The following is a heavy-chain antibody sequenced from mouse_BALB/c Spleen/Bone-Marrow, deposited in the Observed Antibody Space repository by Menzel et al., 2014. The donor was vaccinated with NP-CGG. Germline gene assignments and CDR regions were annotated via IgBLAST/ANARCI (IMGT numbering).Heavy chain of an antibody. J-gene: IGHJ4*01. D-gene: IGHD2-12*01. CDR2: IYPCNGGT. Sequence: EVKLVESGPELVKPGASVKISCKASGYTFTDYNMHWVKQSHGKSLEWIGYIYPCNGGTGYNQKFKSKATLTVDNSSSTAYMELRSLTSEDSAVYYCAITTLYAMDYWGQGTSVTVSS. CDR3: AITTLYAMDY. CDR1: GYTFTDYN. V-gene: IGHV1S29*02.